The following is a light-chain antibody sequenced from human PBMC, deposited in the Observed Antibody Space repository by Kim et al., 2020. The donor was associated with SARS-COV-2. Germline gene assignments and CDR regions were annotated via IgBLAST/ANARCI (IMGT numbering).Light chain of an antibody. CDR2: DAS. CDR1: QDISNY. Sequence: DIQMTQSPSSLSASVGDRVTITCQASQDISNYLNWYQQKPGKAPKLLIYDASNLETGVPSRFSGSGSGTDFTFTISSLQPEDIATYYCQQYDNLPTFGQGPKVDIK. J-gene: IGKJ1*01. V-gene: IGKV1-33*01. CDR3: QQYDNLPT.